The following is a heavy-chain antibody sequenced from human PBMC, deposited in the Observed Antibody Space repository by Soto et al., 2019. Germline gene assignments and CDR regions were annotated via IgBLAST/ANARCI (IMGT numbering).Heavy chain of an antibody. V-gene: IGHV3-7*05. D-gene: IGHD3-10*01. CDR1: GFTFSSYW. CDR2: INQDGSQI. CDR3: ARQVGNY. J-gene: IGHJ4*02. Sequence: EVQLVEAGGGLVQPGGSLRLSCVASGFTFSSYWMSWMRQAPGKGLEWVANINQDGSQIYYVDSVKGRFTISRDTAKNSLYLQMHSLRAEDTALYYCARQVGNYWGQGILVTVSS.